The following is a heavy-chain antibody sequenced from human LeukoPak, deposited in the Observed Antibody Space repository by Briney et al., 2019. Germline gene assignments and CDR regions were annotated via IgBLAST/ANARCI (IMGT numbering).Heavy chain of an antibody. J-gene: IGHJ5*02. Sequence: PSQTLSLTCAVSGGSISSGGYSWSWIRQPPGKGLEWIGYIYHSVSTYYNPSLKSRVTISVDRSKNQFSLKLSSVTAADTAVYYCARAPYYYDSSGYPSLGFDPWGQGTLVTVSS. D-gene: IGHD3-22*01. V-gene: IGHV4-30-2*01. CDR2: IYHSVST. CDR3: ARAPYYYDSSGYPSLGFDP. CDR1: GGSISSGGYS.